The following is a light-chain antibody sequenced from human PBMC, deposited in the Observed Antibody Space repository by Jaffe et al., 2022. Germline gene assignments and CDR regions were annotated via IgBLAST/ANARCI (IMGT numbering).Light chain of an antibody. V-gene: IGKV1-16*02. J-gene: IGKJ4*01. CDR1: QGIGKY. CDR2: GVS. CDR3: LQYQSYPLT. Sequence: DIEMSQSPSSLSASVGDRVTITCQASQGIGKYLAWFQQKPGKAPKSLIYGVSKLQSGVPSKFSGTGYETYFTLTISNLQPEDFATYYCLQYQSYPLTFGGGTTVEIK.